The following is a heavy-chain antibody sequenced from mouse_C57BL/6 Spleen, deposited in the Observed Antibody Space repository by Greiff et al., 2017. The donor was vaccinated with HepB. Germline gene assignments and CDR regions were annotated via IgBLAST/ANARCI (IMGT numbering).Heavy chain of an antibody. D-gene: IGHD2-4*01. J-gene: IGHJ3*01. Sequence: EVQLVESGGGLVKPGGSLKLSCAASGFTFSSYAMSWVRQTPEKRLEWVATISDGGSYTYYPDNVKGRFTISRDNAKNNLYLQMSHLKSEDTAMYYSARDEGYDYDGGFAYWGQGTLVTVSA. CDR1: GFTFSSYA. CDR2: ISDGGSYT. CDR3: ARDEGYDYDGGFAY. V-gene: IGHV5-4*01.